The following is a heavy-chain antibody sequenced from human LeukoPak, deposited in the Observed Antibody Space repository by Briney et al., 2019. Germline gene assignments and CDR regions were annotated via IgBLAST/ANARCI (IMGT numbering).Heavy chain of an antibody. V-gene: IGHV3-66*01. J-gene: IGHJ4*02. CDR1: GFTFSSYA. CDR2: IYTDGST. D-gene: IGHD3-22*01. Sequence: PGGSLRLSCADSGFTFSSYAMNLVRQAPGKGLEWVSVIYTDGSTNYADSVKGRFSISRDDSKNTVFLQMNSLRAEDTAVYYCARVPYDSSGFGFFAYWGQGTLVTVSS. CDR3: ARVPYDSSGFGFFAY.